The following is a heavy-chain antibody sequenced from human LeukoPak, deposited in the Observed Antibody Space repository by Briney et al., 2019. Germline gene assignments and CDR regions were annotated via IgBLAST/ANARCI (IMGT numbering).Heavy chain of an antibody. Sequence: GGSLRLSCAASGFTFSSYAMSWVRQAPGKGLEWVSAISGSGGSTYYADSVKGRFTISRDNSKNMLYLQMNSLRAEDTAVYYCAKDFSEGNYYDSSGFNWGQGTLVTVSS. CDR3: AKDFSEGNYYDSSGFN. V-gene: IGHV3-23*01. D-gene: IGHD3-22*01. CDR1: GFTFSSYA. J-gene: IGHJ4*02. CDR2: ISGSGGST.